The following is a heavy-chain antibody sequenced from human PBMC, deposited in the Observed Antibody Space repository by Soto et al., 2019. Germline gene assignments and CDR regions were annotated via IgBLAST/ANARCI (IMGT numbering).Heavy chain of an antibody. CDR2: FYDSGSS. CDR3: ARGPRQLGGSYYYGMDV. CDR1: GGTISSGGFY. V-gene: IGHV4-31*02. D-gene: IGHD1-1*01. Sequence: SETLSLTCIASGGTISSGGFYWTWLRQHPGQGLEWIGFFYDSGSSYYNASLKNRLSISVDRSNNQFSLKLTSVTAADTAVYYCARGPRQLGGSYYYGMDVWGQGTAVTVSS. J-gene: IGHJ6*02.